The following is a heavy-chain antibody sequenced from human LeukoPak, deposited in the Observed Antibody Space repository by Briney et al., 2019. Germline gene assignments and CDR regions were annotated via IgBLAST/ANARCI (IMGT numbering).Heavy chain of an antibody. J-gene: IGHJ5*02. CDR3: AREYSSSWKYNWFDP. Sequence: GASVKVSCKASGGTFSSYAISWVRQAPGQGLEWMGWINPNSGGTNYAQKFQGRVTMTRDTSISTAYMELSRLRSDDTAVYYCAREYSSSWKYNWFDPWGQGTLVTVSS. CDR1: GGTFSSYA. D-gene: IGHD6-13*01. CDR2: INPNSGGT. V-gene: IGHV1-2*02.